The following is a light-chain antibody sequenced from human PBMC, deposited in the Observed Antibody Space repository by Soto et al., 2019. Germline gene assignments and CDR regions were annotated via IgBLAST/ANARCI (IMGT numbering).Light chain of an antibody. CDR2: DAS. V-gene: IGKV3-15*01. Sequence: EIVLTQSPATLSVSPGERATLSCRASHSAASAVAWYQQKPGQAPRLLIYDASTRATGIPARFSGSGSATEFTLTISSLQSEDFAVYYCQQYNNWPLTFGQGTKVDIK. CDR1: HSAASA. CDR3: QQYNNWPLT. J-gene: IGKJ1*01.